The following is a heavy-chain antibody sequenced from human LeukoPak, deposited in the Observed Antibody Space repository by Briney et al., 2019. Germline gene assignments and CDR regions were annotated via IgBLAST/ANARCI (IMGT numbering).Heavy chain of an antibody. V-gene: IGHV4-39*07. D-gene: IGHD3-22*01. CDR2: IYYSGST. CDR3: ARGPITTVLNWFDP. Sequence: SETLSLTCTVSGGSISSSSYYWGWIRQPPGKGLEWIGSIYYSGSTYYNPSLKSRVTISVDTSKKQFSLKLSSVTAADTAVYYCARGPITTVLNWFDPWGQGTLVTVSS. J-gene: IGHJ5*02. CDR1: GGSISSSSYY.